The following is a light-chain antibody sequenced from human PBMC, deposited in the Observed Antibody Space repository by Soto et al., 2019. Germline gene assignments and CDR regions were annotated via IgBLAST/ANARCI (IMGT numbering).Light chain of an antibody. J-gene: IGKJ1*01. CDR1: QSISSW. CDR3: QQYNSYPLT. V-gene: IGKV1-5*03. CDR2: KAS. Sequence: DIQMTQSPSTLSASVGDRVTITCRASQSISSWLAWYQQKPGNAPKLLIYKASTLESGVPSRFSGSGSGTEFTLTISSLQPDEIATYYCQQYNSYPLTFGQGTKVEIK.